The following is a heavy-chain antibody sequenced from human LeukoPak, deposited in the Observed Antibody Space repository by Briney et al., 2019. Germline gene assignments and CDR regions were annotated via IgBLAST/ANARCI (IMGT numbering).Heavy chain of an antibody. J-gene: IGHJ6*02. CDR2: ISSSGSTI. CDR1: GFTFSSYE. V-gene: IGHV3-48*03. D-gene: IGHD3-22*01. CDR3: ARVIKDRYGMDV. Sequence: GGSLRLSCAASGFTFSSYEMNWVRQAPGKGLEWVSYISSSGSTIYYADSVKGRFTIYRDNAKNSLYLQMNSLRAEDTAVYYCARVIKDRYGMDVWGQGTTVTVSS.